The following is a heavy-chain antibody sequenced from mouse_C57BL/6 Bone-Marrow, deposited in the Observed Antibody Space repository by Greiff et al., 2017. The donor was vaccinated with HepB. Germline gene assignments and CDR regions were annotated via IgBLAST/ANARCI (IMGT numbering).Heavy chain of an antibody. J-gene: IGHJ2*01. Sequence: EVHLVESGGGLVQPGGSRKLSCAASGFTFSSFGLHWVRQAPDKGLEWVAYISSASSSIYYADTVKGRFTISRDNPKNTLFLQMTSLRSEDTAMYYCARSYFGSSQSFDYWGQGTTLTDSS. CDR3: ARSYFGSSQSFDY. CDR1: GFTFSSFG. D-gene: IGHD1-1*01. CDR2: ISSASSSI. V-gene: IGHV5-17*02.